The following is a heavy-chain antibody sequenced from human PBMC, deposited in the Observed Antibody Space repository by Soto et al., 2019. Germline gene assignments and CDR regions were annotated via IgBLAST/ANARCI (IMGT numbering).Heavy chain of an antibody. J-gene: IGHJ3*02. V-gene: IGHV3-30-3*01. CDR2: ISYDGSNK. D-gene: IGHD6-19*01. CDR3: ARPQYSSYDAFDI. CDR1: GFTFSSYA. Sequence: PGGSLRLSCAASGFTFSSYAMHWVRQAPGKGLEWVAVISYDGSNKYYADSVKGRFTISRDNSKNTLYLQMNSLRAEDTAVYYCARPQYSSYDAFDIWGQGTMVTVSS.